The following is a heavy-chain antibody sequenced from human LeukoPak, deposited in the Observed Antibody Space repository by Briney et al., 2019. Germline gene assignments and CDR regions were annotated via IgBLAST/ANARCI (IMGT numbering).Heavy chain of an antibody. D-gene: IGHD3-10*01. CDR2: CSCTGRIT. CDR1: GFMLRNYD. V-gene: IGHV3-23*01. Sequence: GGSLRLSCQASGFMLRNYDMSWVRQAPAKRLEWVSHCSCTGRITYHADSVKGRFTISRDNAKNTLYLQMNSLTVDDTAIYYCAKGPGRAYYESGDYYKKWGQGTLVTVSS. J-gene: IGHJ1*01. CDR3: AKGPGRAYYESGDYYKK.